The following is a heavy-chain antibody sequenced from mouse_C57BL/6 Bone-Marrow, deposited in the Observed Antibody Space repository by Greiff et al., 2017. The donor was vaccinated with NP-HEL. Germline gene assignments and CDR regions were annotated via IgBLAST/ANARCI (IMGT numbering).Heavy chain of an antibody. J-gene: IGHJ2*01. CDR1: GYTFTSYW. V-gene: IGHV1-72*01. CDR2: FDPNSGGT. CDR3: ARFGYYCGYFDY. D-gene: IGHD2-3*01. Sequence: QVQLKQPGAELVKPGASVKLSCKASGYTFTSYWMHWVKQRPGRGLEWIGRFDPNSGGTKYNEKFKSKATLTVDKPSSTAYMQLSSLTSEDSAVYYCARFGYYCGYFDYWGQGTTLTVSS.